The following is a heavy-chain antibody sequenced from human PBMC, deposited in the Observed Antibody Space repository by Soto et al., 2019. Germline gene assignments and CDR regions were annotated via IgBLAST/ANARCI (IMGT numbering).Heavy chain of an antibody. V-gene: IGHV1-69*02. J-gene: IGHJ3*02. Sequence: SVKVSCKASGGTFSSYTISWVRQAPGQGLEWMGRIIPILGIANYAQKFQGRVTITADKSTSTAYMELSSLRSEDTAVIYCARGGQQLQDVFDIWGKGTMVPVSS. CDR1: GGTFSSYT. CDR2: IIPILGIA. D-gene: IGHD6-13*01. CDR3: ARGGQQLQDVFDI.